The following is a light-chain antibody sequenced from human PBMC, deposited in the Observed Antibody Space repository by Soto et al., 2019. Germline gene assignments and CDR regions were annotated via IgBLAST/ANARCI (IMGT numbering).Light chain of an antibody. CDR2: EVN. Sequence: QSVLTQPASVSGSPGQSITMSCTGTSSDVGGYNYVSWYQQHPGKAPKLMIYEVNTRPSGVSNRFSGSKSGNTASLTISGLQAQDEADYYCSSYTSSSTLVFGTGTKLTV. J-gene: IGLJ1*01. V-gene: IGLV2-14*01. CDR1: SSDVGGYNY. CDR3: SSYTSSSTLV.